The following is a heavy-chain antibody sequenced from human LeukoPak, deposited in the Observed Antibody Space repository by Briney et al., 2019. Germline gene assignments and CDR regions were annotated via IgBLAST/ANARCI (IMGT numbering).Heavy chain of an antibody. D-gene: IGHD6-19*01. CDR1: GFTFSSYS. J-gene: IGHJ4*02. CDR3: AKGIAVAGNYYFDY. CDR2: ISRSGGST. V-gene: IGHV3-23*01. Sequence: QSGGSLRLSCAASGFTFSSYSMNWVRQAPGKGLEWVSTISRSGGSTYYADSVKGRFTISRDNSKNTLYLQMNSLRAEDTAVYYCAKGIAVAGNYYFDYWGQGTLVTVSS.